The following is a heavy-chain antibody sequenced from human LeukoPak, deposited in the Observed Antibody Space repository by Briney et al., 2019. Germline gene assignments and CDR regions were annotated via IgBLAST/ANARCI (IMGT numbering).Heavy chain of an antibody. V-gene: IGHV4-39*01. CDR1: GGSISSSSYY. D-gene: IGHD3-22*01. CDR2: IYYSGST. CDR3: ARLTYYYHSSGYKEYYFDY. J-gene: IGHJ4*02. Sequence: SETLSLTCTVSGGSISSSSYYWGWIRQPPGKGLEWIGSIYYSGSTYYNPSLKSRVTISVDTSKNQFSLKLSSVTAADTAVYYCARLTYYYHSSGYKEYYFDYWGQGTLVTVSS.